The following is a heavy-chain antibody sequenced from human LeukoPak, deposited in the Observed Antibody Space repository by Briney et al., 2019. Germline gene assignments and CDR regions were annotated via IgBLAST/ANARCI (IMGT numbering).Heavy chain of an antibody. CDR1: GFTFSNAW. V-gene: IGHV3-15*01. J-gene: IGHJ6*03. CDR2: IKSKTDGGTT. Sequence: GGSLRLSCAASGFTFSNAWMSWVRQAPGKGLEWVGRIKSKTDGGTTDYAAPVKGRFTISRDDSKNTLYLQMNSLKPEETAVYYCITDPVPVTGDYYYYYMDVWGKGTTVTVSS. CDR3: ITDPVPVTGDYYYYYMDV. D-gene: IGHD4-23*01.